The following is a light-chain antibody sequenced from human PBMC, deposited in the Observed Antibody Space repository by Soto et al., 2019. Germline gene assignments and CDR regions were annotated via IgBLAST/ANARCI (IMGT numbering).Light chain of an antibody. Sequence: QSALTQPASVSGSPGQSVTISCTGTSSDVGGYNYVSWYQHHPGKAPKLMIYEVSNRPSGVPNRFSGSKSGNTASLTISGLQAEDEADYYCSSYTGSNTPVFGGGTQLTVL. V-gene: IGLV2-14*01. J-gene: IGLJ3*02. CDR3: SSYTGSNTPV. CDR2: EVS. CDR1: SSDVGGYNY.